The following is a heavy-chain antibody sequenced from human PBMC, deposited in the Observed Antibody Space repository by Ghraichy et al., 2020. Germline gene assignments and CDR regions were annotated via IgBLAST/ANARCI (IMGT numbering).Heavy chain of an antibody. Sequence: GGSLTLSCAASGFAFSSYSLNWVRQAPGRGLEWVSYISSSSRTIYYADSVKGLFTISRDNAKKSLSLQMNSLRDEDTAVYYCASPRGSSTYAPDYYFGMDVWGQGTTVTVS. V-gene: IGHV3-48*02. D-gene: IGHD1-1*01. CDR1: GFAFSSYS. CDR3: ASPRGSSTYAPDYYFGMDV. CDR2: ISSSSRTI. J-gene: IGHJ6*02.